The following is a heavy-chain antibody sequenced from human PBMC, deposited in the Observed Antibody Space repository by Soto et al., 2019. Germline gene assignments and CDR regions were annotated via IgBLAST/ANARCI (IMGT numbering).Heavy chain of an antibody. D-gene: IGHD2-2*01. V-gene: IGHV4-39*01. CDR2: IFHSGST. CDR3: ARHATYCSSNSCYEFDF. Sequence: QLQLQESGPGLLKPSETLSLTCTVSGGSIRSSGYYWGWIRRPPGMGLEWIGSIFHSGSTLYTPSLNGRVTISVDTSKNQFSLKMTSVTAADTAVYYCARHATYCSSNSCYEFDFWGQESLVTVSS. CDR1: GGSIRSSGYY. J-gene: IGHJ4*02.